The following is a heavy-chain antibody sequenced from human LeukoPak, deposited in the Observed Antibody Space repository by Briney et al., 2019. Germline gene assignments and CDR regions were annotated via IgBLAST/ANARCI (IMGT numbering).Heavy chain of an antibody. D-gene: IGHD1-7*01. CDR1: EFTFDDYT. CDR2: ISWDGGST. J-gene: IGHJ4*02. Sequence: PGGSLRLSCAASEFTFDDYTMHWVRQAPGKGLEWVSLISWDGGSTYYADSVKGRFTISRDNSKNSLYLQMNSLRTEDTALYYCAKDPYPRRGWNYDYFDYWGQGTLVTVSS. CDR3: AKDPYPRRGWNYDYFDY. V-gene: IGHV3-43*01.